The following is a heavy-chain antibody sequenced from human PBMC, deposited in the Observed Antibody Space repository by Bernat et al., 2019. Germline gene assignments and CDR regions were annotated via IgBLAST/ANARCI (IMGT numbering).Heavy chain of an antibody. CDR1: GYSFTNYG. CDR3: ARDWAGATSTISDH. CDR2: INTDNGDT. V-gene: IGHV1-18*01. Sequence: QVQLVQSGAEVKNPGVSVTVSCKASGYSFTNYGISWVRQAPGQGPEWVGWINTDNGDTNYAQRLQGRVTLTTDSSTDTAYMELRSLRSDDTAFYYCARDWAGATSTISDHWGQGTLVTVSS. J-gene: IGHJ4*02. D-gene: IGHD1-1*01.